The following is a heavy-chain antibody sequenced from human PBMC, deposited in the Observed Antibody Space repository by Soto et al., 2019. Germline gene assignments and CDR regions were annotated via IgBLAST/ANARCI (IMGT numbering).Heavy chain of an antibody. CDR3: ARASRPHLFRTYCYHPAVMAF. D-gene: IGHD2-21*01. CDR1: GGTFSSYA. V-gene: IGHV1-69*13. J-gene: IGHJ3*01. CDR2: IIPIFGTA. Sequence: SVKVPCKASGGTFSSYAISWVRQAPGQGLEWMGGIIPIFGTANYAQKFQGRVTITADEATSTAYMELSSLRSEDTAVYYGARASRPHLFRTYCYHPAVMAFWGQGT.